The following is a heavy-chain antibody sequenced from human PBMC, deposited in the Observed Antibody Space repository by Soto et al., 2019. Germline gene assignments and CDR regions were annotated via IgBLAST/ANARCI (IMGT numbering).Heavy chain of an antibody. V-gene: IGHV3-23*01. CDR1: GFTFNHYG. J-gene: IGHJ4*02. Sequence: GGSLRLSCDASGFTFNHYGISWVRLAQGRGLEWVSGISGSGKSPYYADSVKGRFIIRRDNSKNSLSLEVNSLRVDDTAIYHCEKSLRETAPGLFDHWGQGTPVTVSS. CDR3: EKSLRETAPGLFDH. CDR2: ISGSGKSP. D-gene: IGHD5-18*01.